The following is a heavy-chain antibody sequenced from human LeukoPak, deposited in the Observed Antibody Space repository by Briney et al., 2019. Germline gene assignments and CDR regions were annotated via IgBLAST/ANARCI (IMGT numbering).Heavy chain of an antibody. J-gene: IGHJ6*03. CDR1: GFTFSNAW. Sequence: GGSLRLSCAASGFTFSNAWMSWVRQAPGQGLAWVGRIKSKTDGGTTDYAAPVKGRFTISRDDSKNTLYLQMNSLKTEDTAVYYCTTVGLYDFWSGYYIPPHYMDVWGKGATVTVSS. V-gene: IGHV3-15*01. CDR2: IKSKTDGGTT. CDR3: TTVGLYDFWSGYYIPPHYMDV. D-gene: IGHD3-3*01.